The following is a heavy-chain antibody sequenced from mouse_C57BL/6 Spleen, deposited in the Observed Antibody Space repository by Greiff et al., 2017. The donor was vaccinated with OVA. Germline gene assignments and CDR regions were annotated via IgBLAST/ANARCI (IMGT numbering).Heavy chain of an antibody. Sequence: VQLQQSGAELVKPGASVKLSCTASGFNIKDYYMHWVKQRTEQGLEWIGRIDPEDGETKYAPKFQGKATITADTSSNTAYLQLSSLTSEDTAVYYCARGDYDGSSYEAWFAYWGQGTLVTVSA. CDR1: GFNIKDYY. CDR3: ARGDYDGSSYEAWFAY. J-gene: IGHJ3*01. V-gene: IGHV14-2*01. CDR2: IDPEDGET. D-gene: IGHD1-1*01.